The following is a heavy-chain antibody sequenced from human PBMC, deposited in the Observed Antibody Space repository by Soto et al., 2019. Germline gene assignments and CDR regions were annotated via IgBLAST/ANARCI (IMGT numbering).Heavy chain of an antibody. V-gene: IGHV4-34*01. D-gene: IGHD6-13*01. Sequence: SETLSLTCAVYGGSFSGYYWSWIRQPPGKGLEWIGEINHSGSTNYNPSLKSRVTISVDTSKNQFSLKLSSVTAADTAVYYCARGLSGIAAAGLTDPLNYYYYYYMDVWGKGTTVTVSS. CDR2: INHSGST. CDR1: GGSFSGYY. J-gene: IGHJ6*03. CDR3: ARGLSGIAAAGLTDPLNYYYYYYMDV.